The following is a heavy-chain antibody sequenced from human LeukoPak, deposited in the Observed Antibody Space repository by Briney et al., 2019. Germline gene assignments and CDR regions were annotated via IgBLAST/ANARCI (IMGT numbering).Heavy chain of an antibody. Sequence: GRSLRLSCAASGFTFSSYGMHWVRQAPGKGLEWVSGISGSGVGTYYADSVKGRFTISRDNSKNTLYLQMNSLRAEDTAVYYCASRYPDAFDIWGQGTMVTVSS. CDR3: ASRYPDAFDI. CDR2: ISGSGVGT. CDR1: GFTFSSYG. J-gene: IGHJ3*02. D-gene: IGHD3-16*02. V-gene: IGHV3-23*01.